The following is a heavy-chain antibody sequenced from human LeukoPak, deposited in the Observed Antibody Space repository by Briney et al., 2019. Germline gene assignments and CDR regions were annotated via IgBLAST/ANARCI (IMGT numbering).Heavy chain of an antibody. CDR3: AREDYYDSGSFDP. CDR2: MNPNSGNT. D-gene: IGHD3-22*01. J-gene: IGHJ5*02. V-gene: IGHV1-8*02. CDR1: GGTFSSYV. Sequence: GASVKVSCKASGGTFSSYVINWVRQATGQGLEWMGWMNPNSGNTAYAQKFQGRVTMTRNTSISTAYMELSSLRSEDTAVYYCAREDYYDSGSFDPWGQGTLVTVSS.